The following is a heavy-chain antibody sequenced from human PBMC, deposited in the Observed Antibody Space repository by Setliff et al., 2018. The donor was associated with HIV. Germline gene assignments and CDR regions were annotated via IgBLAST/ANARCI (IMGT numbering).Heavy chain of an antibody. V-gene: IGHV1-18*01. CDR2: ISTYSGKT. Sequence: ASVKVSCKASGYNFITFGINWVRQAPGQGLEWMGRISTYSGKTDYAEKFQGRLTMTMDTSTRTVFMDLRSLTLDDTSVYYCARGSAPNIVVAASLDIWGQGTLVTVSS. CDR3: ARGSAPNIVVAASLDI. CDR1: GYNFITFG. J-gene: IGHJ4*01. D-gene: IGHD6-19*01.